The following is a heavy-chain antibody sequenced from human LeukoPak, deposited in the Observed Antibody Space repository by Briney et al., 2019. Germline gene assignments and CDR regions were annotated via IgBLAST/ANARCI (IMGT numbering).Heavy chain of an antibody. CDR3: AAAYFGMDQYYYGMDV. CDR1: GFTFSSYA. V-gene: IGHV3-23*01. J-gene: IGHJ6*02. Sequence: PGGSLRLSCAASGFTFSSYAMSWVRQAPGKGLECVSSISVIGGSTYYADSVRGQFTISRDNSKNTLYLQMNSLRAEDTGVYHCAAAYFGMDQYYYGMDVWGQGTTVTVSS. D-gene: IGHD3-16*01. CDR2: ISVIGGST.